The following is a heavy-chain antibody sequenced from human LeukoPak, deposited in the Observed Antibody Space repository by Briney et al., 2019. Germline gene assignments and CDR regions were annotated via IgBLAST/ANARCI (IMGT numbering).Heavy chain of an antibody. CDR3: ARDPDSSSPNWFDP. D-gene: IGHD6-13*01. Sequence: GGSLRLSCAASGFTFSSYWMSWVRQAPGKGLGWVANIKQDGSEKYYVDSVKGRFTISRDNAKNSLYLQMNSLRAEDTAVYYCARDPDSSSPNWFDPWGQGTLVTVSS. CDR1: GFTFSSYW. J-gene: IGHJ5*02. V-gene: IGHV3-7*01. CDR2: IKQDGSEK.